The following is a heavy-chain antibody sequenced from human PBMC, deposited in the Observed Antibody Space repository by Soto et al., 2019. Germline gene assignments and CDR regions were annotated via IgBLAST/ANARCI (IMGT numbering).Heavy chain of an antibody. V-gene: IGHV1-69*06. Sequence: QVQLVQSGTVVQRRGSSVKVSCQASGGTFSSHGMAWVRQAPGQGLEWMGGIIPTFGTPTYAPKFQGRVTITADKDTNTAYMELSSLRSEDTGVYYCASERSAQYFDFWGQGTLITVSS. D-gene: IGHD1-26*01. CDR1: GGTFSSHG. CDR3: ASERSAQYFDF. J-gene: IGHJ4*02. CDR2: IIPTFGTP.